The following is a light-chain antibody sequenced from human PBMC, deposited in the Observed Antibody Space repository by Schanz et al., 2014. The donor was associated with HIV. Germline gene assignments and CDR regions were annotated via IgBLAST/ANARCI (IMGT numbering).Light chain of an antibody. CDR3: SSYTDNDTPHVV. CDR2: DVT. V-gene: IGLV2-14*03. J-gene: IGLJ2*01. Sequence: QSALTQPTSVSGSPGQSITISCTGASMAFSSSNFVSWYQQHPGEAPRLIIYDVTSRPSGVSARFSASKTGETASLTISGLQAEDEADYYCSSYTDNDTPHVVFGGGTKLTVL. CDR1: SMAFSSSNF.